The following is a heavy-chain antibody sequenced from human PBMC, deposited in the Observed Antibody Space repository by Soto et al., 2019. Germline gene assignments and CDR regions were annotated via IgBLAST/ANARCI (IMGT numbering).Heavy chain of an antibody. D-gene: IGHD3-22*01. CDR1: GGSISSGGYY. CDR3: ASGNAAGDSSGKIIKYYGYGMDV. Sequence: SETLSLTCTVSGGSISSGGYYWSWIRQHPGKGLEWIGYIYYSGSTYYNPSLKSRVTISVDTSKNQFSLKLSSVTAADTAVYYCASGNAAGDSSGKIIKYYGYGMDVWGQGTTVTVS. V-gene: IGHV4-31*03. CDR2: IYYSGST. J-gene: IGHJ6*02.